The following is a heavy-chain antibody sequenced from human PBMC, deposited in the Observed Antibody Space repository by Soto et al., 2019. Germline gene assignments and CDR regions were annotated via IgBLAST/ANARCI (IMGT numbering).Heavy chain of an antibody. CDR3: ARGDQGFDY. CDR2: TYYKSKWNN. D-gene: IGHD2-2*01. CDR1: GDSVSRNGAA. Sequence: SQTLSLTCAISGDSVSRNGAAWNGIRQSPSRGLEWLGRTYYKSKWNNNYAVSVKGRITINSDTSKNQFSLQLNSVTPEDTAVYYCARGDQGFDYWGQGTLVTVSS. J-gene: IGHJ4*02. V-gene: IGHV6-1*01.